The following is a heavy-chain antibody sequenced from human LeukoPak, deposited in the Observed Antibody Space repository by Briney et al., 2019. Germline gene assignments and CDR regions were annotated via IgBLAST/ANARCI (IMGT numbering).Heavy chain of an antibody. CDR1: GGSISSYY. CDR2: IYTSGST. J-gene: IGHJ5*02. V-gene: IGHV4-4*07. CDR3: ARDSYQLLEYNWFDP. Sequence: SETLSLTCTVSGGSISSYYWSWIRQPAGKGLEWIGRIYTSGSTNYNPSLKSRDTMSVDTSKNQFSLKLSSVTAADTAVYYCARDSYQLLEYNWFDPWGQGTLVTVSS. D-gene: IGHD2-2*01.